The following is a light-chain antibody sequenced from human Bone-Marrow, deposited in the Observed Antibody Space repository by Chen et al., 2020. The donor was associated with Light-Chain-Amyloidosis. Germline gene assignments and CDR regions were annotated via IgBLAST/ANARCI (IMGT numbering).Light chain of an antibody. J-gene: IGLJ3*02. Sequence: SYVLTQPSSVSVAPGQPATIACGGNTIGSTSVHWYPQTPGQAPLLVVYDDSDRPSGIPERLSGSNSGNTAPLTISRVEAGDEADYYCQVWDRSSDRPVFGGGTKLTVL. CDR3: QVWDRSSDRPV. V-gene: IGLV3-21*02. CDR2: DDS. CDR1: TIGSTS.